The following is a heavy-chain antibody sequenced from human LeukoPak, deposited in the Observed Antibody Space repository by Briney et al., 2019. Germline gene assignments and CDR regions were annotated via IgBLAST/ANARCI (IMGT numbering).Heavy chain of an antibody. CDR1: GFTFSSYS. CDR2: ISTSSSYI. CDR3: ARGTLNIPGEHGAFDY. D-gene: IGHD1-14*01. Sequence: NPGGSLRLSCAASGFTFSSYSMNWVRQAPGKGLEWVSSISTSSSYIHYADSVKGRFTISRDNAKNSLYLQMNSLRAGDTAVYYCARGTLNIPGEHGAFDYWGQGTLVTVSS. J-gene: IGHJ4*02. V-gene: IGHV3-21*01.